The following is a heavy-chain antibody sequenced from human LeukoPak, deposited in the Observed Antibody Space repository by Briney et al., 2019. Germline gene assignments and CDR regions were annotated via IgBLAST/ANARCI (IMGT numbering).Heavy chain of an antibody. Sequence: SVKVPCKASGGTFSSYAISWVRQAPGQGLEWMGRIIPIFGTANYAQKFQGRVTITTDESTSTAYVELSSLRSEDTAVYYCARESMIVPAYYYYYYYMDVWGKGTTVTVSS. CDR1: GGTFSSYA. D-gene: IGHD3-22*01. V-gene: IGHV1-69*05. CDR2: IIPIFGTA. CDR3: ARESMIVPAYYYYYYYMDV. J-gene: IGHJ6*03.